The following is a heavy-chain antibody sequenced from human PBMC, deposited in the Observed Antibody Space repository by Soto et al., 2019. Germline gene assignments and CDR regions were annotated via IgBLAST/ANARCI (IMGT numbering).Heavy chain of an antibody. Sequence: SPTLSLTCAVSGDRVSSNSAAWDWIRKSPSRGLEWLGRTYYRSKWYNDYAVSVKSRITINPDTSKSQFSLQLNSVTPEDTAVYYCARDQWLRVAEMDVWGKGTTDTVSP. CDR2: TYYRSKWYN. CDR1: GDRVSSNSAA. J-gene: IGHJ6*04. V-gene: IGHV6-1*01. CDR3: ARDQWLRVAEMDV. D-gene: IGHD5-12*01.